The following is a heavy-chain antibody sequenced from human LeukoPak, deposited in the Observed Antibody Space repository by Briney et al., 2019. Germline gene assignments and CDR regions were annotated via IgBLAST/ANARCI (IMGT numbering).Heavy chain of an antibody. Sequence: GRSLRLSCAASGFTFDDYAMHWVRQAPGKGLEWVSGISWNSGSIGYADSVKGRFTISRDNAKNSPYLQMNSLRAEDTALYYCAKGFRAFDIWGQGTMVTVSS. CDR3: AKGFRAFDI. CDR1: GFTFDDYA. V-gene: IGHV3-9*01. CDR2: ISWNSGSI. J-gene: IGHJ3*02.